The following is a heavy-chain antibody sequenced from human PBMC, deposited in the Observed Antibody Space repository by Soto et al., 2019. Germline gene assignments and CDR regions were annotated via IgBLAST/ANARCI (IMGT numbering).Heavy chain of an antibody. CDR3: ARGTYYYGSGSYSRSWFDP. V-gene: IGHV4-34*01. CDR2: INHSGST. Sequence: SETLSFTCAVYGGSFSGYYWSWIRQPPGKGLEWIGEINHSGSTNYNPSLKSRVTISVDTSKNQFSLKLSSVTAADTAVYYRARGTYYYGSGSYSRSWFDPWGQGTLVTVSS. J-gene: IGHJ5*02. CDR1: GGSFSGYY. D-gene: IGHD3-10*01.